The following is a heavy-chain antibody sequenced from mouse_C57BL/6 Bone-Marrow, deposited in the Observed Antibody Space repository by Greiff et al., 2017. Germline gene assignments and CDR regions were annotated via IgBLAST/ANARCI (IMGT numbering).Heavy chain of an antibody. J-gene: IGHJ4*01. CDR3: VREVSYYAMDY. Sequence: EVHLVESGGGLVQPKGSLKLSCAASGFTFNTYAMHWVCQAPGKGLEWVARIRSKSNNYATYYADSVKDRFTISRDDSQSMLYLQMNNLKTEDTAMYYCVREVSYYAMDYWGQGTSVTVSS. CDR2: IRSKSNNYAT. D-gene: IGHD6-2*01. V-gene: IGHV10-3*03. CDR1: GFTFNTYA.